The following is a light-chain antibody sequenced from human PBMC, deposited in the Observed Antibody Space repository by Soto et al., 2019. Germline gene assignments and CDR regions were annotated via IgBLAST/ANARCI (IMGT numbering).Light chain of an antibody. Sequence: EIVLTQPPGTLSLSAGERATLSCRASQSVNIDYFAWYQQKSGQAPRLLIYGTSNRASGIPDRFSGSGSGTDFTLSISGLEPEDFAVYFCQQYANSRTFGQGTKVDIK. CDR1: QSVNIDY. CDR2: GTS. V-gene: IGKV3-20*01. J-gene: IGKJ1*01. CDR3: QQYANSRT.